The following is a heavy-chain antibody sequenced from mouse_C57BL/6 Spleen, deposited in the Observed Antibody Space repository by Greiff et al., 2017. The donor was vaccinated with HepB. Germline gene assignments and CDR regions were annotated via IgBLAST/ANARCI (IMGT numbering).Heavy chain of an antibody. D-gene: IGHD1-1*01. Sequence: EVQLQQSGPELVKPGASVKMSCKASGYTFTDYNMHWVKQSHGKSLEWIGYINPNNGGTSYNQKFKGKATLTVNKSSSTAYMELRSLTSEDSAVYYCASESTTVEDYFDYWGQGTTLTVSS. CDR3: ASESTTVEDYFDY. J-gene: IGHJ2*01. V-gene: IGHV1-22*01. CDR2: INPNNGGT. CDR1: GYTFTDYN.